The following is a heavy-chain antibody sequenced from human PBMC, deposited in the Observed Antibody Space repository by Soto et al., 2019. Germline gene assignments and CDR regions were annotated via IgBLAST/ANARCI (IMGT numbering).Heavy chain of an antibody. Sequence: EVQLLESGGGLVQPGGSLRLSCAASGFTFSSYAMSWVRQAPGKGLEWVSAISGSGGSTYYADSVKGRFTISRDNSKNTLDLQMNSLRAEYTAVYYCAKCHYDSSGYDPKGALDIWGQGTMVTVSS. D-gene: IGHD3-22*01. CDR2: ISGSGGST. J-gene: IGHJ3*02. V-gene: IGHV3-23*01. CDR3: AKCHYDSSGYDPKGALDI. CDR1: GFTFSSYA.